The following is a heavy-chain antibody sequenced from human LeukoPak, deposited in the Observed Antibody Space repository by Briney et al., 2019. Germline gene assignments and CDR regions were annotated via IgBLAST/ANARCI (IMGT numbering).Heavy chain of an antibody. Sequence: PSETLSLTCTVSGCSLSSSSYYWGWIRQPPGKGLEWIGSIYYSGSTYYNPSLKSRVTISVDTSKNQFSLKLSSVTAADTAVYYCASPPNGDARGYFDYWGQGTLVTVSS. CDR1: GCSLSSSSYY. CDR3: ASPPNGDARGYFDY. D-gene: IGHD4-17*01. J-gene: IGHJ4*02. CDR2: IYYSGST. V-gene: IGHV4-39*01.